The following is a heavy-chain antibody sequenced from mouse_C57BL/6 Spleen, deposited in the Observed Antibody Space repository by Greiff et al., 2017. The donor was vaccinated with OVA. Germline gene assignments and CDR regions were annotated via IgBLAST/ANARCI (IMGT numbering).Heavy chain of an antibody. V-gene: IGHV1-18*01. CDR2: INPNNGGT. Sequence: VQLQQSGPELVKPGASVKIPCKASGYTFTDYNMDWVKQSHGKSLEWIGDINPNNGGTIYNQKFKGKATLTVDKSSSTAYMELRSLTSEDTAVYYCARTEGDYYYGSSYAMDYWGQGTSVTVSS. CDR1: GYTFTDYN. J-gene: IGHJ4*01. CDR3: ARTEGDYYYGSSYAMDY. D-gene: IGHD1-1*01.